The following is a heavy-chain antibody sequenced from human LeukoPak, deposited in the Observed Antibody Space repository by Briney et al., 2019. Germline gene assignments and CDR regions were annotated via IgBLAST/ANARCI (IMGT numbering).Heavy chain of an antibody. Sequence: PGRSLRLSCAASGFTFSSYGMHWVRQAPGKGLEWVAVISYDGSNKYYADSVKGRFTISRDNSKNTLYLQMNSLRAEDTAVYYCAKEATVTTYYYYYYMDVWGKGTTVTVSS. V-gene: IGHV3-30*18. CDR1: GFTFSSYG. CDR3: AKEATVTTYYYYYYMDV. CDR2: ISYDGSNK. J-gene: IGHJ6*03. D-gene: IGHD4-17*01.